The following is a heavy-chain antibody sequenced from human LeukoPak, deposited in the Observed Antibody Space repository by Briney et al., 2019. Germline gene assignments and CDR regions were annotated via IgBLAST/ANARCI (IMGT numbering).Heavy chain of an antibody. Sequence: PGGSLRLSCAAFGFTFSSYAMSWVRQAPGKGLEWVSAISGSGGSTYYADSVKGRFTISRDNSKNTLYLQMNSLRAEDTAVYYCAKDRGRTGRLDYWGQGTLVTVSS. V-gene: IGHV3-23*01. D-gene: IGHD1-1*01. CDR1: GFTFSSYA. J-gene: IGHJ4*02. CDR2: ISGSGGST. CDR3: AKDRGRTGRLDY.